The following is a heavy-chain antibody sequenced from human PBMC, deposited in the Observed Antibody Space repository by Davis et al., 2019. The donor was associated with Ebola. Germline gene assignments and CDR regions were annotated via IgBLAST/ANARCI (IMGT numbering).Heavy chain of an antibody. J-gene: IGHJ4*02. CDR1: AGSISSGDYY. CDR3: ARGRGDPRIFDY. V-gene: IGHV4-61*08. D-gene: IGHD2-21*02. Sequence: SETLSLTCTVSAGSISSGDYYWSWIRQSPGKGPEWIGYIYYSGDTHYNPPLKSRVTISVDTSKNEFSLNLRSVTAADTATYYCARGRGDPRIFDYWGQGILVTVSS. CDR2: IYYSGDT.